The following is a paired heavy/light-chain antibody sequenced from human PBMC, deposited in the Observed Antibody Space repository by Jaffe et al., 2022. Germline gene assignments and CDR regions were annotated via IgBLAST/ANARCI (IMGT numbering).Heavy chain of an antibody. CDR2: INTNTGNP. Sequence: QVQLVQSGSELKKPGASVKVSCKASGYTFTSYAMNWVRQAPGQGLEWMGWINTNTGNPTYAQGFTGRFVFSLDTSVSTAYLQISSLKAEDTAVYYCARDWYSSGWYGLPPRESYFDYWGQGTLVTVSS. D-gene: IGHD6-19*01. CDR1: GYTFTSYA. CDR3: ARDWYSSGWYGLPPRESYFDY. V-gene: IGHV7-4-1*02. J-gene: IGHJ4*02.
Light chain of an antibody. CDR1: QGISSY. J-gene: IGKJ1*01. CDR2: AAS. CDR3: QQYYSFPWT. V-gene: IGKV1D-8*02. Sequence: AIWMTQSPSLLSASTGDRVTISCRMSQGISSYLAWYQQKPGKAPELLIYAASTLQSGVPSRFSGSGSGTDFTLTISCLQSEDFATYYCQQYYSFPWTFGQGTKVEIK.